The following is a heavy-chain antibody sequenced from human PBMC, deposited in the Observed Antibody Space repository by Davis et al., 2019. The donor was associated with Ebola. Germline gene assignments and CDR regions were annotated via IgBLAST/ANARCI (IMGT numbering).Heavy chain of an antibody. CDR1: GYTFTGYY. CDR2: MNPNSGNT. CDR3: ARGTGDL. D-gene: IGHD3-10*01. V-gene: IGHV1-8*02. J-gene: IGHJ2*01. Sequence: ASVQVSCKASGYTFTGYYMHWVRQATGQGLEWMGWMNPNSGNTGYAQKFQGRVTMTRNTSISTAYMELSSLRSEDTAVYYCARGTGDLWGRGTLVTVSS.